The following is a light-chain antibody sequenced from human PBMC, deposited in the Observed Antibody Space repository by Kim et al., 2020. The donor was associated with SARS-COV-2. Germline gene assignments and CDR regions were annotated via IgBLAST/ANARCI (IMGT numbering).Light chain of an antibody. CDR3: SSYAGINNLL. J-gene: IGLJ1*01. Sequence: QSALTQPPSASGSPGQSVTISCAGTSSDIGGYNYVSWYQQHPGKAPKLIIYEVSKRPSGVPDRFSGSKSGNTASLTVSGLQAEDEADYYCSSYAGINNLLVGTGTKVTVL. CDR2: EVS. CDR1: SSDIGGYNY. V-gene: IGLV2-8*01.